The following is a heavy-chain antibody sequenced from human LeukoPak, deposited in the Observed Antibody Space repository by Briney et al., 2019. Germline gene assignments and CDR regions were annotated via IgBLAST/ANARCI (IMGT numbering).Heavy chain of an antibody. J-gene: IGHJ5*02. D-gene: IGHD6-13*01. V-gene: IGHV4-39*01. CDR1: GGSISSRSYY. Sequence: PSETLSLTCTVSGGSISSRSYYCGWVRQPPGKGLEWIGSMYYSVNTYYNPSLKGRVTISVDTSKNQFSLNLISVTAADTAVYYCARSRIAAISGFDPWGQGTRVTVSS. CDR2: MYYSVNT. CDR3: ARSRIAAISGFDP.